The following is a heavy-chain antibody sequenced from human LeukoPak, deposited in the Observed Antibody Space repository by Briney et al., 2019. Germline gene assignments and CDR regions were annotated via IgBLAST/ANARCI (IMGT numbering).Heavy chain of an antibody. CDR3: ARDFHYYYDSSAWAAFDI. D-gene: IGHD3-22*01. J-gene: IGHJ3*02. Sequence: SETLSLTCTVSGGSISSYYWSWIRQPPGKGLEWIGYIYYSGSTNYNPSLKSRVTISVDTSKNQFSLKLSSVTAADTAVYYCARDFHYYYDSSAWAAFDIWGQGTMVTVSS. CDR2: IYYSGST. V-gene: IGHV4-59*01. CDR1: GGSISSYY.